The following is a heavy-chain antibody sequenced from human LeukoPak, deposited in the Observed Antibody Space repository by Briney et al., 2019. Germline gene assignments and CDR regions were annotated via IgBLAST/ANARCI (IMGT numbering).Heavy chain of an antibody. CDR1: GYTFTGYY. V-gene: IGHV1-2*02. CDR2: INPNSGGT. CDR3: AIPALSIADDAFDI. Sequence: GASVKVSCKASGYTFTGYYMHWVRQAPGQGLEWMGWINPNSGGTNYAQKFQGRVTMTRDTSISTAYMELSRLRSDDTAVYYCAIPALSIADDAFDIWGQGTMVTVSS. D-gene: IGHD6-6*01. J-gene: IGHJ3*02.